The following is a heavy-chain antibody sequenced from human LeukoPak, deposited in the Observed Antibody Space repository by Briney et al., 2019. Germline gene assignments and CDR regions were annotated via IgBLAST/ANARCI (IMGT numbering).Heavy chain of an antibody. V-gene: IGHV3-7*01. Sequence: GGSLRLSCGASGFTFRDYSERWVRQAPGKGLEWVANINGDGTEEHYVDSVKGRFTISRDHAKSSVSFQMRSLRAEDTAVYYCARPGFYDTGRFWSDSWDQGHLVTVSS. CDR3: ARPGFYDTGRFWSDS. CDR1: GFTFRDYS. J-gene: IGHJ5*01. CDR2: INGDGTEE. D-gene: IGHD2/OR15-2a*01.